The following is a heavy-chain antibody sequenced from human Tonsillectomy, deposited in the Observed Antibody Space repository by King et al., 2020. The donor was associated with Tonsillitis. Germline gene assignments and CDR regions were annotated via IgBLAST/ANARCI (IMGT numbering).Heavy chain of an antibody. CDR3: SPLDPAHYDMDV. V-gene: IGHV3-74*01. Sequence: VQLVESGGGLVQPGGSLRLSCAASGFTLSNYWRNWVRQAPGKGLVWVSLINTNGSSTTYADSVKGRFTMSRDNAKNPVYLQMNSPRAEDTAVYYCSPLDPAHYDMDVWGQGTTVPVPS. CDR2: INTNGSST. D-gene: IGHD1-1*01. CDR1: GFTLSNYW. J-gene: IGHJ6*02.